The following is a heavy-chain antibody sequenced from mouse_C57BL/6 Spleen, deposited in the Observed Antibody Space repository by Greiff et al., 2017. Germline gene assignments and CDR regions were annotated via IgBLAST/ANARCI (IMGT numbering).Heavy chain of an antibody. Sequence: VHVKQSGPELVKPGASVKISCKASGYSFTGYYMNWVKQSPEKSLEWIGEINPSTGGTTYNQTFKAKATLTVDKSSSTAYMQLKSLTSEDSAVYYCARGITTVVARYFDVWGTGTTVTVSS. D-gene: IGHD1-1*01. CDR1: GYSFTGYY. CDR2: INPSTGGT. V-gene: IGHV1-42*01. J-gene: IGHJ1*03. CDR3: ARGITTVVARYFDV.